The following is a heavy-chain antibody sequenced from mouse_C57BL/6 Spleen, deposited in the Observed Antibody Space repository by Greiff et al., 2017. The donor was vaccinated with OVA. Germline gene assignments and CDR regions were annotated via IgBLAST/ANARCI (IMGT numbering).Heavy chain of an antibody. CDR3: TRPEAFITTVFDY. CDR2: IDPETGGT. D-gene: IGHD1-1*01. Sequence: QVQLQQSGAELVRPGASVTLSCKASGYTFTDYEMHWVKQTPVHGLEWIGAIDPETGGTAYNQKFKGKAILTADKSSSTAYMELRSLTSEDSAVYYCTRPEAFITTVFDYWGQGTTLTVYS. V-gene: IGHV1-15*01. J-gene: IGHJ2*01. CDR1: GYTFTDYE.